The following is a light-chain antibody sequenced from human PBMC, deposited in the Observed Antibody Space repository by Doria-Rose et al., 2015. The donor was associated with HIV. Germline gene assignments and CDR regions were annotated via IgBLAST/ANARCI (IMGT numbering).Light chain of an antibody. Sequence: EIVLTQSPGTLSLSPGEGATLSCRASQSFSSTYLAWYQQKPGQAPSPLIYDGSTRATGIPDRFSASGSGTDFTLTINRLEPEDFALYYCNQYGTSWTFGQGTKVEI. CDR1: QSFSSTY. CDR3: NQYGTSWT. J-gene: IGKJ1*01. CDR2: DGS. V-gene: IGKV3-20*01.